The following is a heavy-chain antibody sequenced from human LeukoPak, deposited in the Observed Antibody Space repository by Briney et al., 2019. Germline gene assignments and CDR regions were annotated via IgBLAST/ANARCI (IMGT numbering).Heavy chain of an antibody. CDR3: ARLDGPPLGWFDP. D-gene: IGHD3-16*01. J-gene: IGHJ5*02. CDR2: IYYRGST. CDR1: GGSISNYY. V-gene: IGHV4-59*08. Sequence: SETLSLTCTVSGGSISNYYWSWIRQPPGRGLEWIGYIYYRGSTNYNPSLKSRVTISIDTSKNQFSLKLTSVTAADTAVYYCARLDGPPLGWFDPWGQGTLVTVFS.